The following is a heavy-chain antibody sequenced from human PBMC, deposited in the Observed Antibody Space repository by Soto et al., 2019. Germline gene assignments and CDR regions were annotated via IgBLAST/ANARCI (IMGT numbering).Heavy chain of an antibody. D-gene: IGHD6-13*01. CDR3: AGGRSSWFYYYYGMDV. V-gene: IGHV1-18*04. CDR2: ISAYNGDT. Sequence: ASVKVSCKASGYTFIGYGISWVRQAPGQGLEWMGWISAYNGDTRYAQNFQGRVTMTTDASTNTAYMDLRTLRSDDTAVYYCAGGRSSWFYYYYGMDVWGQGTTVTVSS. CDR1: GYTFIGYG. J-gene: IGHJ6*02.